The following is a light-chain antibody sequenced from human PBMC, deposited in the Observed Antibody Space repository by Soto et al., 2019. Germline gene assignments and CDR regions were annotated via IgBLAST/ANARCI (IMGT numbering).Light chain of an antibody. CDR2: DDN. V-gene: IGLV1-51*01. CDR1: SSNIGGYS. CDR3: GSWDSSLSAYV. J-gene: IGLJ1*01. Sequence: QSVLMQPPSVSAAPGQKVTISCSGSSSNIGGYSVSWYKQLPGTAPQLLIYDDNKRPSGIPDRFSGSTSGTSATLGITGFQTGDEADYYCGSWDSSLSAYVFGTGTKGTVL.